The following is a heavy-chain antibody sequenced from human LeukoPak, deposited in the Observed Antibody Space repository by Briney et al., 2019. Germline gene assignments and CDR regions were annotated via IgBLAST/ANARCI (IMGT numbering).Heavy chain of an antibody. CDR3: ARDRGTSGIVVVPAATFDY. CDR1: GFTFSSYG. V-gene: IGHV3-33*01. Sequence: GGSLRLSCAASGFTFSSYGMHWVRQAPGKGLERVAVIWYDGSNKYYADSVKGRFTISRDNSKNTLYLQMNSLRAEDTAVYYCARDRGTSGIVVVPAATFDYWGQGTLVTVSS. D-gene: IGHD2-2*01. J-gene: IGHJ4*02. CDR2: IWYDGSNK.